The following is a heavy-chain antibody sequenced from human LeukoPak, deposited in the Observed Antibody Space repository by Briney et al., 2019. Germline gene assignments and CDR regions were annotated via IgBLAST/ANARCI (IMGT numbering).Heavy chain of an antibody. V-gene: IGHV3-7*01. J-gene: IGHJ4*02. Sequence: GGSLRLSCAASGFTLSGYWMNWVRQAPGKGLEWVANIKQDGSDKYYVDSVKGRFTISRDNAKNSLFLEMNSLRAEDTAVYYCARDYACDYWGQGTLVTVSS. CDR1: GFTLSGYW. CDR3: ARDYACDY. CDR2: IKQDGSDK. D-gene: IGHD2-2*01.